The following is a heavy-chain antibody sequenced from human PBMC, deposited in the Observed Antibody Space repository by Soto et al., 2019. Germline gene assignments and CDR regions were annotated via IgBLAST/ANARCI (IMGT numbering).Heavy chain of an antibody. J-gene: IGHJ6*02. V-gene: IGHV3-23*01. CDR3: AKAPGHYGDVGYYYGMDV. CDR1: GFTFSSYA. Sequence: EVQLLESGGGLVQPGGSLRLSCAASGFTFSSYAMSWVRQAPGKGLEWVSAISGSGGSTYYADSVKGRFTISRDNSKNTLYLQMNSLRAEDTAVYYCAKAPGHYGDVGYYYGMDVWGQGTTVTVSS. D-gene: IGHD4-17*01. CDR2: ISGSGGST.